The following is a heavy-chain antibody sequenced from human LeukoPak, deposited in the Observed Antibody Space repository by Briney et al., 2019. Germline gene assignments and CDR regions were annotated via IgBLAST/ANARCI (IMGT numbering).Heavy chain of an antibody. D-gene: IGHD2-15*01. CDR3: ARVGGSSTLDY. J-gene: IGHJ4*02. V-gene: IGHV4-34*01. Sequence: SSETLSLTCAVYGGSFSGYYWSWIRQPPGKGLEWIGEINHSGSTNYNPSLKSRVTISVDTSKNQFSLKLSSVTAADTAVYYCARVGGSSTLDYWGQGTLVTVSS. CDR1: GGSFSGYY. CDR2: INHSGST.